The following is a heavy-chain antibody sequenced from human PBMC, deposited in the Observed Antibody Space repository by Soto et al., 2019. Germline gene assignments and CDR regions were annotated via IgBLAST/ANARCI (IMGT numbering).Heavy chain of an antibody. Sequence: ASVKVSCKASGYTFTSYAMHWVRQAPGQRLEWMGWINAGNGNTKYSQKFQGRVTITRDTSASTAYMELSSLRSEDTAVYYCARDNVSYDFWSGYSRGYYYGMDVWGQGTTVTVSS. CDR2: INAGNGNT. J-gene: IGHJ6*02. V-gene: IGHV1-3*01. CDR3: ARDNVSYDFWSGYSRGYYYGMDV. CDR1: GYTFTSYA. D-gene: IGHD3-3*01.